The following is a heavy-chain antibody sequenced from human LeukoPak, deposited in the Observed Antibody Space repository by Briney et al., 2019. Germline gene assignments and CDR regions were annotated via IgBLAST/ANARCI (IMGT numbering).Heavy chain of an antibody. D-gene: IGHD1-7*01. CDR3: ARFPVELELPNQGPKRKSNFDY. J-gene: IGHJ4*02. CDR2: INHSGST. CDR1: GGSFSGYY. Sequence: SETLSLTCAVYGGSFSGYYWSWIRQPPGKGLEWIGEINHSGSTNYNPSLKSRVTISVDTSKNQFSLKLISVTAADTAVYYCARFPVELELPNQGPKRKSNFDYWGQGTLVTVSS. V-gene: IGHV4-34*01.